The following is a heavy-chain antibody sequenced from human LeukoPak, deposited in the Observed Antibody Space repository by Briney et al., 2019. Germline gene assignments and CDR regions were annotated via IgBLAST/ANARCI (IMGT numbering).Heavy chain of an antibody. CDR3: ARAAENFVVPTGCFFDS. V-gene: IGHV3-33*01. CDR2: IWNDGSNK. D-gene: IGHD2/OR15-2a*01. Sequence: PGGSLRLSCAASGFTFSSYGMHWVRQAPGKGLEWVAVIWNDGSNKYYADSVKGRFTISRDNSKNTLYLQMNSLRADDTAVYYCARAAENFVVPTGCFFDSWGQGALVTVSS. J-gene: IGHJ4*02. CDR1: GFTFSSYG.